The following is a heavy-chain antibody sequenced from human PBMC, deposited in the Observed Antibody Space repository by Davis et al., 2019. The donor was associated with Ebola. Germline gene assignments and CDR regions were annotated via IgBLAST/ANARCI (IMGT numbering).Heavy chain of an antibody. CDR2: INHSGST. D-gene: IGHD2-2*01. Sequence: MPSETLSLTCAVYGGSLSGYYWSWIRQPPGKGLEWIGEINHSGSTNYNPSLKSRVTISVDTSKNQFSLKLSSVTAADTAVYYCARGLKYGYCSSTSCHYYYYGMDVWGQGTTVTVSS. V-gene: IGHV4-34*01. CDR3: ARGLKYGYCSSTSCHYYYYGMDV. CDR1: GGSLSGYY. J-gene: IGHJ6*02.